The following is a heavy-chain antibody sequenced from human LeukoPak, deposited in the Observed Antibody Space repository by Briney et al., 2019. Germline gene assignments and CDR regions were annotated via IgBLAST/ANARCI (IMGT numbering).Heavy chain of an antibody. D-gene: IGHD6-13*01. CDR1: EYDFTSYW. CDR2: IYPGDSET. J-gene: IGHJ4*02. Sequence: GEPLKISCKGSEYDFTSYWLGWVRQMPGKGLEWMGIIYPGDSETRYSPSFQGQVTISADKSISTAYLQWSSLQASDTAMYYCARRSAAGLFDYWGQGTLVTVSS. V-gene: IGHV5-51*01. CDR3: ARRSAAGLFDY.